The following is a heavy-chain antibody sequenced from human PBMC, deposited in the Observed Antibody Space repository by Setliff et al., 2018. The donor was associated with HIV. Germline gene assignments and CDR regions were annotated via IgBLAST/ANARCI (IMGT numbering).Heavy chain of an antibody. V-gene: IGHV1-2*02. Sequence: RASVKVSCKASGYTFTGYYMHWVRQAPGQGLEWMGWINPAGNPTSYAQKFQGRLTMTRDTSISTAYMEVSRLRSDDTAVYYCARDHCSSSGCYEYSYYGMDVWGQGTTVTVSS. J-gene: IGHJ6*02. D-gene: IGHD2-2*01. CDR2: INPAGNPT. CDR1: GYTFTGYY. CDR3: ARDHCSSSGCYEYSYYGMDV.